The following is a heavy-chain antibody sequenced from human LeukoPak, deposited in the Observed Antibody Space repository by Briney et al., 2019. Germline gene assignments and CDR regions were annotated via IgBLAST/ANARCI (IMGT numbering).Heavy chain of an antibody. V-gene: IGHV4-34*01. CDR1: GFSFSDYY. J-gene: IGHJ4*02. D-gene: IGHD1-20*01. CDR2: INHSGST. Sequence: GSLRLSCAASGFSFSDYYMSWVRQPPGKGLEWIGEINHSGSTNYNPSLKSRVTISVDTSKNQFSLKLSSVIAADTAVYYCARRGYNSAYWGQGTLVTVSS. CDR3: ARRGYNSAY.